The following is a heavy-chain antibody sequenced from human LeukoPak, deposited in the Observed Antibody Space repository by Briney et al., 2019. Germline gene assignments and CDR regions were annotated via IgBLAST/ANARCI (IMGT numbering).Heavy chain of an antibody. CDR1: GGSFSGYY. J-gene: IGHJ4*02. CDR3: ASGTTPQTIFDY. CDR2: INHSGST. V-gene: IGHV4-34*01. D-gene: IGHD3-9*01. Sequence: SETLSLTCAVYGGSFSGYYWSWIRQPPGKGLEWIGEINHSGSTNYNPSLKSRVTISVDTSKNQFSLKLSSVTAADTAVYYCASGTTPQTIFDYWGQGTLVTVSS.